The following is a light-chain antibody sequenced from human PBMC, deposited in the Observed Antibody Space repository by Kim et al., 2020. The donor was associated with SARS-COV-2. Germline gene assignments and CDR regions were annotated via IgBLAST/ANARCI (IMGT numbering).Light chain of an antibody. CDR2: RND. Sequence: RVSIYCTGSSSSVGSNYVYCYQQLPGTAPKLLIYRNDQRPSGVPDRFSGSKSGTSASLAISGLRSEDEADYYCAAWDDSLGGYVSFGGGTQLTVL. V-gene: IGLV1-47*01. J-gene: IGLJ2*01. CDR1: SSSVGSNY. CDR3: AAWDDSLGGYVS.